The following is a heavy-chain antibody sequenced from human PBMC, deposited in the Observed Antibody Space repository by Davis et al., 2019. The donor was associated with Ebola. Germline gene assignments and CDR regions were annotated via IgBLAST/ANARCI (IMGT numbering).Heavy chain of an antibody. D-gene: IGHD3-22*01. CDR1: AYTFTIYG. V-gene: IGHV1-18*04. J-gene: IGHJ4*02. CDR3: ARSTGYYDSSGYPYYFDY. Sequence: AASVKVSCKASAYTFTIYGISWVRQAPGQGLQWMGWISAYNGNTNYVQKLQGRVTMTTDTSTSTAYMELRSLRSDDTAVYYCARSTGYYDSSGYPYYFDYWGQGTLVTVSS. CDR2: ISAYNGNT.